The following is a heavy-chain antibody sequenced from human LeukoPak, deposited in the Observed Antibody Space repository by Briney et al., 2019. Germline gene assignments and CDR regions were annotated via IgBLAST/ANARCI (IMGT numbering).Heavy chain of an antibody. D-gene: IGHD5-18*01. CDR3: ARGTGQYNYGHRGAFDT. Sequence: GESLKISCKGSGYTFTNYWIGWVRQMPGKGLEWMRIIYPGDSDTRYSPSFQGQVTISADKSISTAYLQWSSLKASDTAMYHCARGTGQYNYGHRGAFDTWGQGTMVTVSS. J-gene: IGHJ3*02. CDR2: IYPGDSDT. V-gene: IGHV5-51*01. CDR1: GYTFTNYW.